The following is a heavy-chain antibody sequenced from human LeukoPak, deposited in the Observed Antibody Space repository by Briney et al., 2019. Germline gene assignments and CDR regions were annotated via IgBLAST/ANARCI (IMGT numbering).Heavy chain of an antibody. CDR2: IYYSGST. J-gene: IGHJ4*02. D-gene: IGHD3-10*01. CDR1: GVSISSGDYY. CDR3: ARTDYYGSGSSDY. Sequence: NPSETLSLTCTVSGVSISSGDYYWSWIRQPPGKGREWIGYIYYSGSTYYNPSLKSRVTISVDTSKNQFSLKLSSVTAADTAVYYCARTDYYGSGSSDYWGQGTLVTVSS. V-gene: IGHV4-30-4*01.